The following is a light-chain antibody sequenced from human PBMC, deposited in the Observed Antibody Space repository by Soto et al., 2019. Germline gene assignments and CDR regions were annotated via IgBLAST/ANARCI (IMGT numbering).Light chain of an antibody. J-gene: IGLJ1*01. CDR1: SSDVGGYNY. CDR3: SSYTSSSTYV. V-gene: IGLV2-14*01. CDR2: DVS. Sequence: QSVLTQPASLSGSPGQSITTSCTGSSSDVGGYNYVSWYQQHPGKAPKLMIYDVSNRPSGVSNRFSGSKSGNTASLTISGLQAEDEADYYCSSYTSSSTYVFGTGTKLTVL.